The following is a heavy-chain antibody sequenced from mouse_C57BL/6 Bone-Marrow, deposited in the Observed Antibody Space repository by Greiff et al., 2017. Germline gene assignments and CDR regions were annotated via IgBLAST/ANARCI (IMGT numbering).Heavy chain of an antibody. J-gene: IGHJ3*01. Sequence: EVKLVESGPGLVKPSQSLSLTCSVTGYSITSGYYWNWIRQFPGNKLEWMGYISYDGSNNYNPSLKNRISLTRDTSKNQFVLKLNTVTTEDTGTYYCARVGVGYCDWGGGAYWGQGTLVTVSA. V-gene: IGHV3-6*01. CDR1: GYSITSGYY. D-gene: IGHD2-3*01. CDR3: ARVGVGYCDWGGGAY. CDR2: ISYDGSN.